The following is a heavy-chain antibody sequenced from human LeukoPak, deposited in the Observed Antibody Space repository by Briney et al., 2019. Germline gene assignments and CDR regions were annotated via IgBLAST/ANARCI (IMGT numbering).Heavy chain of an antibody. V-gene: IGHV3-7*01. Sequence: GGSLRLSCAASGFTFSKYWMTWVRQAPGKGLEWVANINQDGSEKSCVDSVKGRFTISRDNAKNSLYLQMNSLRAEDTAVYYCARDARYSSSKRNDYWGQGTLVTVSS. J-gene: IGHJ4*02. CDR3: ARDARYSSSKRNDY. D-gene: IGHD6-13*01. CDR1: GFTFSKYW. CDR2: INQDGSEK.